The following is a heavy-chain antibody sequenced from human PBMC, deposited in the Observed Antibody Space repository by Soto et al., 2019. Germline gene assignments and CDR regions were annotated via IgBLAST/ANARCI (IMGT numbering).Heavy chain of an antibody. D-gene: IGHD5-18*01. V-gene: IGHV1-69*12. CDR3: AYSANHRYFFDS. CDR2: IIPIFGTP. Sequence: QVQLVQSGAEVKKPGSSVKVSCKASGGSFRSYAVNWVRQAPGQGLECLGGIIPIFGTPTYAQKFHGRVSLTADEATSTVYMDLISLTSEDTAVYYCAYSANHRYFFDSWGQGTLVTVSS. CDR1: GGSFRSYA. J-gene: IGHJ5*01.